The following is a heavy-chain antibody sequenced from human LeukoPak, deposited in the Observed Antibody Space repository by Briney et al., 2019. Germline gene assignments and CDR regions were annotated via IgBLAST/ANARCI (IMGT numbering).Heavy chain of an antibody. CDR1: GFTFSSYS. J-gene: IGHJ4*02. CDR3: ARDFEYYDFWSGYRDFDY. CDR2: ISSSSSYI. V-gene: IGHV3-21*01. Sequence: GGSLRLSCAASGFTFSSYSMNWVRQAPGKGLEWVSSISSSSSYIYYADSVKGRFTISRDNAKNSLYLQMNSLRAEDTAVYYCARDFEYYDFWSGYRDFDYWGQRTLVTVSS. D-gene: IGHD3-3*01.